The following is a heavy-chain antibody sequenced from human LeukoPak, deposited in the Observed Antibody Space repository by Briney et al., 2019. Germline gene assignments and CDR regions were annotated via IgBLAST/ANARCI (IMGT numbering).Heavy chain of an antibody. CDR2: IYYSGST. CDR1: GGSISSGGYY. D-gene: IGHD3-10*01. Sequence: KPSETLSLTCTVSGGSISSGGYYWSWIRQHPGKGLEWIGYIYYSGSTYYNPSLKSRVTISVDASKNQFSLKLSSVTAADTAVYYCAREGPLDIRITMVRGVGFDPWGQGTLVTVSS. CDR3: AREGPLDIRITMVRGVGFDP. J-gene: IGHJ5*02. V-gene: IGHV4-31*03.